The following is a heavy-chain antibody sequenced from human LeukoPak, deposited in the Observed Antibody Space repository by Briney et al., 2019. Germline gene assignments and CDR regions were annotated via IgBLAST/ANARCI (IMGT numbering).Heavy chain of an antibody. J-gene: IGHJ6*02. D-gene: IGHD2-2*01. CDR1: GYTFTMFY. V-gene: IGHV1-2*02. CDR2: INPNSGGT. CDR3: AGCSSTSCPRGMDV. Sequence: ASVKVSCKASGYTFTMFYIHWVRQAPGQGLEWMGWINPNSGGTNYAQKFQGRVTMTRDTSISTAYMELSRLRSDDTAVYYCAGCSSTSCPRGMDVWGQGTTVTVSS.